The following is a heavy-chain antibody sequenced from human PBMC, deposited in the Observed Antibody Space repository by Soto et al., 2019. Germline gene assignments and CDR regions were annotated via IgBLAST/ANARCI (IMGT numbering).Heavy chain of an antibody. CDR2: VNHSGST. CDR3: ARGGGSGWYVDY. V-gene: IGHV4-34*01. J-gene: IGHJ4*02. CDR1: GGSFSDYH. Sequence: QVQLQQWGAGLLKPSETLSLTCAVYGGSFSDYHWSWIRQPPGKGLEWIGEVNHSGSTNYNPSLESRVNISVDTSKNQFSLKLSSVTAADTAVYYCARGGGSGWYVDYWGQGALVTVSS. D-gene: IGHD6-19*01.